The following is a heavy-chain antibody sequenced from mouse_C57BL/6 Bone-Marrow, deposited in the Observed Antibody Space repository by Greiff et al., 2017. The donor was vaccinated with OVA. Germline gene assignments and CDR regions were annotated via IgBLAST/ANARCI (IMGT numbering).Heavy chain of an antibody. D-gene: IGHD1-1*01. CDR2: IDPSDSYT. Sequence: VQLQQPGAELVMPGASVKLSCKASGYTFTSYWMHWVKQRPGQGLEWIGEIDPSDSYTNYNQKFKGKSTLTVDKSSSTAYMQLSSLTSEDSAVYYCARPLISTRGYYAMDYSGQGTSVTVSS. J-gene: IGHJ4*01. CDR3: ARPLISTRGYYAMDY. V-gene: IGHV1-69*01. CDR1: GYTFTSYW.